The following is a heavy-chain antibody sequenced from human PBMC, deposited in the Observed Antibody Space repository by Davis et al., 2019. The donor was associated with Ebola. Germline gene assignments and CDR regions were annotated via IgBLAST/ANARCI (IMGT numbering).Heavy chain of an antibody. CDR3: ARLGYYDSSGYYYDAFDI. D-gene: IGHD3-22*01. J-gene: IGHJ3*02. V-gene: IGHV5-51*01. Sequence: GESLKISCKGSGYSFTSYWISWVRQMPGKGLEWMGIIYPGDSDTRYSPSFQGQVTISADKSISTAYLQWSSLKASDTAMYYCARLGYYDSSGYYYDAFDIWGQGTMVTVSS. CDR2: IYPGDSDT. CDR1: GYSFTSYW.